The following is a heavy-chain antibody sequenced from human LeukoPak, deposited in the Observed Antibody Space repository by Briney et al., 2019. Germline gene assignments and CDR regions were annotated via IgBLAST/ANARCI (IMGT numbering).Heavy chain of an antibody. CDR2: IYNSGTT. J-gene: IGHJ4*02. CDR3: ARGPPYIVVVTAIGFFDY. D-gene: IGHD2-21*02. CDR1: GGSIRNSSFY. Sequence: SETLSLTCAVSGGSIRNSSFYWGWIRQPPGKGLEWIASIYNSGTTYYNPSLKSRITIFVDTSKNQVSLKLRSVTAADTAVYYCARGPPYIVVVTAIGFFDYWGQGTLVTVSS. V-gene: IGHV4-39*01.